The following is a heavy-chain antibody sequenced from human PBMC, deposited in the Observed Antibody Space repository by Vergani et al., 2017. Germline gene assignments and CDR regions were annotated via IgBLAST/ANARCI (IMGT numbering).Heavy chain of an antibody. D-gene: IGHD5-18*01. Sequence: QVQLVQSGAEVKKPGSSVKVSCKASGGTFSSYTISWVRQAPGQGLEWMGRIIPILGIANYAQKFQGRVTITADKSTSTAYMELSSLRSEDTAVYYCARDRDIQLWYVDYWGQGTLVTVSS. CDR1: GGTFSSYT. J-gene: IGHJ4*02. CDR2: IIPILGIA. CDR3: ARDRDIQLWYVDY. V-gene: IGHV1-69*08.